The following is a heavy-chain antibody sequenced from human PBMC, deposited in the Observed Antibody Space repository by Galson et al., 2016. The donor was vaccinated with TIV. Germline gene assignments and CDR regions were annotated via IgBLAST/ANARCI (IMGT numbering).Heavy chain of an antibody. V-gene: IGHV1-8*01. D-gene: IGHD3-10*01. CDR2: MNPHSGNT. J-gene: IGHJ6*02. CDR3: GRSNYGSGLYGMDV. Sequence: SVKVSCKAFGHNFMSYDINWVRQATGQGLEWMGWMNPHSGNTAYAQKFQGRVTMTRNLSVSTTYIELSSLDFDDTAVFYCGRSNYGSGLYGMDVWGQGTTVTVS. CDR1: GHNFMSYD.